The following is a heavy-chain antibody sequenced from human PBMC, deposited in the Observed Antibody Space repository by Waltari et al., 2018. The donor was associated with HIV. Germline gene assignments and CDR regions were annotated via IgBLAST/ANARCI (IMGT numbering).Heavy chain of an antibody. CDR3: ARHALRVGAAYWNFDL. V-gene: IGHV4-39*01. CDR2: IYYTARA. CDR1: GGSVSSSSYF. D-gene: IGHD1-26*01. Sequence: QLQLQESGPGLVKPSETLSLTCTVSGGSVSSSSYFWGWIRQPPGKGLEWVGRIYYTARAHDYPSLKRQATISATTSKNQFSLKVTSVTAADTAVYYCARHALRVGAAYWNFDLWGRGTLVTVSS. J-gene: IGHJ2*01.